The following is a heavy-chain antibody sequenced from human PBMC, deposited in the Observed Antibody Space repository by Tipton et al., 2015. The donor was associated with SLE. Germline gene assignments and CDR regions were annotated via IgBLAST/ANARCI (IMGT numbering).Heavy chain of an antibody. CDR3: ARMGDIVATTTYWYFDL. CDR1: GGSFSGYY. CDR2: INHSGST. J-gene: IGHJ3*01. Sequence: LRLSCAVYGGSFSGYYWNWIRQPPGKGLEWIGEINHSGSTNYNPSLKSRVTISVDTSKNQFSLKLSSVTAADTAVYYCARMGDIVATTTYWYFDLWGQGTMVTVSS. D-gene: IGHD5-12*01. V-gene: IGHV4-34*01.